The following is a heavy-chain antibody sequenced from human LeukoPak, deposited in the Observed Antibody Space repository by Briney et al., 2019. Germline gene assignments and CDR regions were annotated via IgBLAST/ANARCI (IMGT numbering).Heavy chain of an antibody. CDR1: GFTFSSYW. Sequence: GRSLRLSCAASGFTFSSYWMSWVRQAPGKGLEWVANIKQDGSEKYYVDSVKGRFTISRDNAKNSLYLQMNSLRAEDTAVYYCARDYYDSSGYYPLYYYYYYYMDVWGKGTTVTVSS. V-gene: IGHV3-7*01. D-gene: IGHD3-22*01. CDR3: ARDYYDSSGYYPLYYYYYYYMDV. J-gene: IGHJ6*03. CDR2: IKQDGSEK.